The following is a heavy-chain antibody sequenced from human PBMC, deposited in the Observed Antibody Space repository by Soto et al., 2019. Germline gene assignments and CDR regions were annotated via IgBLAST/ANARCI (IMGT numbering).Heavy chain of an antibody. J-gene: IGHJ4*02. Sequence: EVQLVESGGGLVKPGGSLRLSCAASGFTFSSYSMNWVRQAPGKGLEWVSSISSSSSYIYYADSVKGRFTISRDNAKNSLYLKMNSLRAEDTAVYYCARYRHYYGSGSYYNDYWGQGTLVTVSS. CDR3: ARYRHYYGSGSYYNDY. CDR1: GFTFSSYS. CDR2: ISSSSSYI. D-gene: IGHD3-10*01. V-gene: IGHV3-21*01.